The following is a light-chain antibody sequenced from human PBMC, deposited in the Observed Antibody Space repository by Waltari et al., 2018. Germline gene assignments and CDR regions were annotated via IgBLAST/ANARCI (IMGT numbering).Light chain of an antibody. V-gene: IGKV4-1*01. CDR2: CAS. CDR3: QQYYSSPRT. Sequence: DIVMTQSPDSLAVSLGERATINCKSSQSVLYSSNNKNYLAWYQQKPGQPPKLLISCASTLDSGVPDRFSGSGSGTDFTLTISSLQAEDVAVYYCQQYYSSPRTFGQGTKVEIK. J-gene: IGKJ1*01. CDR1: QSVLYSSNNKNY.